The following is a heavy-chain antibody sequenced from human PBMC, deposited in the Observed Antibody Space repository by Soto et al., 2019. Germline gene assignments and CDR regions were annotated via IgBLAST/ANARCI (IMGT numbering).Heavy chain of an antibody. CDR2: VHYSGST. J-gene: IGHJ3*02. D-gene: IGHD2-2*01. CDR3: ARNSCSSTKCNGAFDI. Sequence: QLQLQESGPGLVKPSETLSLTCTVSGGSINYSSYYWTWIRQPPGKGLEWIGSVHYSGSTYYNPSLKSRVTIYVDTSENQFSLRLSSVTAADTAMYYCARNSCSSTKCNGAFDIWGHGTMVTVSS. V-gene: IGHV4-39*01. CDR1: GGSINYSSYY.